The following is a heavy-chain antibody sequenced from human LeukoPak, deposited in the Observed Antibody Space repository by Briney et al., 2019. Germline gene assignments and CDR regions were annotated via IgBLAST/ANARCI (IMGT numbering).Heavy chain of an antibody. V-gene: IGHV5-51*01. CDR3: ARAGSGSSSYGLDV. D-gene: IGHD3-10*01. J-gene: IGHJ6*04. Sequence: GESLKISCQASGYSFSTYWVAWIRQAPGRGLEWLGVIYPGASDIKYSPSLEGLVTMSADKSITTAYLQWGSLRASDSAIYYCARAGSGSSSYGLDVWGKGTPVTVSS. CDR2: IYPGASDI. CDR1: GYSFSTYW.